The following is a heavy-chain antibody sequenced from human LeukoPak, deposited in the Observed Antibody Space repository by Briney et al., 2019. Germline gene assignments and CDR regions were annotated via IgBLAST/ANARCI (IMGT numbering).Heavy chain of an antibody. D-gene: IGHD5-12*01. V-gene: IGHV3-49*04. CDR3: TTEYSGYVS. J-gene: IGHJ4*02. CDR2: IRSKAYGGTT. Sequence: GGSLRLSCTASGFTFGDYAMSWVRQAPGKGLEWVGFIRSKAYGGTTEYAASVKGRFTISRDDSKNTLYLQMNSLKTEDTAVYYCTTEYSGYVSWGQGTLVTVSS. CDR1: GFTFGDYA.